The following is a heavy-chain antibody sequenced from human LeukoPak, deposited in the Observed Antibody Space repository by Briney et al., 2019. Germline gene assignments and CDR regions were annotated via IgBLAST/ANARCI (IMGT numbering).Heavy chain of an antibody. CDR1: GGSITSGGYS. Sequence: PSQTLSLTCAVSGGSITSGGYSWSWIRQPPGKGLEWIGYIYHSGSTNCNPSLKSRVTISVDTSKNQFSLKLSSVTAADTAVYYCARLRGAQWFRYYGMDVWGQGTTVTVSS. CDR2: IYHSGST. J-gene: IGHJ6*02. D-gene: IGHD3-22*01. CDR3: ARLRGAQWFRYYGMDV. V-gene: IGHV4-30-2*01.